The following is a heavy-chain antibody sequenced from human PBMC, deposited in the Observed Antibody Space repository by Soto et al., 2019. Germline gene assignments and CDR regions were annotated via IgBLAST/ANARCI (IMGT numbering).Heavy chain of an antibody. CDR1: EGTFSSFV. Sequence: QVQLVQSGAEVKKPGSSVKVSCKASEGTFSSFVISWVRQAPGQGPEWMGEISPVSDTPNYAQQFQGRVTITADESTSTAYMELRSLRPEDTAVYYCARALGYSYGLYFDYWGQGTLVTVSS. D-gene: IGHD5-18*01. J-gene: IGHJ4*02. CDR3: ARALGYSYGLYFDY. V-gene: IGHV1-69*01. CDR2: ISPVSDTP.